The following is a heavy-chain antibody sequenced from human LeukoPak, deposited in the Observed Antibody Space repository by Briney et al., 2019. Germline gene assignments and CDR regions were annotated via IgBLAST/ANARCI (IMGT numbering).Heavy chain of an antibody. D-gene: IGHD4-17*01. Sequence: KPSETLSLTCAVSGYSISSDYYWGWIRQPPGKGLEWIAYMYNSGSTNYNPSLKSRVTISIDTSKNQFSLKLSSLTAADTAIYYCARGIESYGDYGYWGQGILVTVSS. CDR1: GYSISSDYY. CDR3: ARGIESYGDYGY. V-gene: IGHV4-61*01. J-gene: IGHJ4*02. CDR2: MYNSGST.